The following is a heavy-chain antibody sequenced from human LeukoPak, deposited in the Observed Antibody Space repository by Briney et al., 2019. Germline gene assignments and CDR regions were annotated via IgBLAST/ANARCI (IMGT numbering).Heavy chain of an antibody. CDR2: ISYDGSNK. CDR3: ARDLNGSNDV. J-gene: IGHJ6*04. Sequence: PGGSLRLSCAASGFTFSSYAMHWVRQAPGKGLEWVAVISYDGSNKYYADSVKGRFTISRDNSKNTLYLQMSSLRAEDTAVYYCARDLNGSNDVWGKGITVIVSS. V-gene: IGHV3-30*04. CDR1: GFTFSSYA.